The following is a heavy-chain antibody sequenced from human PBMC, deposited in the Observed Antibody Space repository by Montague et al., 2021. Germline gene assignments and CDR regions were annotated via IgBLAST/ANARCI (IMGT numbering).Heavy chain of an antibody. CDR3: AKNRAVPGRSSFDY. J-gene: IGHJ4*02. D-gene: IGHD6-13*01. Sequence: SLRLSCAASGFTFSGYAMSWVRQAPGKGLEWVSGTSATGGGTFYADSVKGRFIISRDNSKNTLFLQMNSLRADDTAVYYCAKNRAVPGRSSFDYWGQGTLVTVSS. CDR2: TSATGGGT. V-gene: IGHV3-23*01. CDR1: GFTFSGYA.